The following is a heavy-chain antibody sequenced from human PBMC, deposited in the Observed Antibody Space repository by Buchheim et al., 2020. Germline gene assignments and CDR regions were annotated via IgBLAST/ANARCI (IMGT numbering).Heavy chain of an antibody. D-gene: IGHD2-2*02. CDR1: GFTFSSYG. V-gene: IGHV3-30*18. J-gene: IGHJ4*02. CDR2: ISYDGSNK. Sequence: QVQLVESGGGVVQPGRSLRLSCAASGFTFSSYGMHWVRQAPGKGLEWVAVISYDGSNKYYADSVKGRFTISRDNSKNTLYLQMNNLRAEDTAVYYCAKLYTSFDYWGQGTL. CDR3: AKLYTSFDY.